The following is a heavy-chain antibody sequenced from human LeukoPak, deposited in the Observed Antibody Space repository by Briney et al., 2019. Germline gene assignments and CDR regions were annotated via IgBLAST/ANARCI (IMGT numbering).Heavy chain of an antibody. J-gene: IGHJ4*02. V-gene: IGHV3-7*04. Sequence: GGSLRLSCAASGFTFSSDWMSWVRQAPGKGLEWVANIKQDGSEKHYVDSVKGRFTITRDNARNSLYLQMNSLRAQDTAVYYCARRYFDYWGQGTLVTVSS. CDR3: ARRYFDY. CDR1: GFTFSSDW. CDR2: IKQDGSEK.